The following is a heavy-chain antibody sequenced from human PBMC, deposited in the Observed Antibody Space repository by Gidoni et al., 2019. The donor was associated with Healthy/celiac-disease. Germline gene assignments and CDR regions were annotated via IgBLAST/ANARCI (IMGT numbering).Heavy chain of an antibody. Sequence: YGGSFSGYYWSWTRQPPGKGLEWIGEINHSGSTNYNPSLKSRVTISVDTSQNQFSLKLISVTAADTAVYYCARAYDNEGYCSGGSCYSEDYWGQGTMVTVSS. CDR2: INHSGST. CDR1: GGSFSGYY. CDR3: ARAYDNEGYCSGGSCYSEDY. D-gene: IGHD2-15*01. J-gene: IGHJ4*02. V-gene: IGHV4-34*01.